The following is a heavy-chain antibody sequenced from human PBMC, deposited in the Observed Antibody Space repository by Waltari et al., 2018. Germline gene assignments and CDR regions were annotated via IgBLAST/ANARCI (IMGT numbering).Heavy chain of an antibody. CDR3: ARSPYGPYYYYYYMDV. CDR2: SNHRGST. CDR1: GGSFSGYY. J-gene: IGHJ6*03. V-gene: IGHV4-34*01. Sequence: QVQLQQWGAGLLKPSETLSLTCAVYGGSFSGYYWSWIRQPPGKGLEWIGESNHRGSTNYNPSLKSRVTISVDTSKNQFSLKLSSVTAADTAVYYCARSPYGPYYYYYYMDVWGKGTTVTVSS. D-gene: IGHD3-16*01.